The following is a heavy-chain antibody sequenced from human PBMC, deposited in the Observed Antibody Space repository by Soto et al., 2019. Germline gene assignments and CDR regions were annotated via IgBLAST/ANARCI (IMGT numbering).Heavy chain of an antibody. CDR3: ARDKLTGLFDY. Sequence: QVQLQQWGAGLLKPSETLSLTCAVYGGSFSGYYWTWIRQTPGTGLEWIGEINHSGSTNYNPSLKSRVTISVDTSKNQFSLKLTSVTAADTAVYYCARDKLTGLFDYWGQGTLVTVSS. CDR2: INHSGST. CDR1: GGSFSGYY. V-gene: IGHV4-34*01. J-gene: IGHJ4*02. D-gene: IGHD2-8*02.